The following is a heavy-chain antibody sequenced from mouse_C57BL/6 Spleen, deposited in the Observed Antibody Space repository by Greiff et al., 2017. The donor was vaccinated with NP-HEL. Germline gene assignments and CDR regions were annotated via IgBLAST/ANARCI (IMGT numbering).Heavy chain of an antibody. J-gene: IGHJ3*01. CDR1: GYAFSSSW. V-gene: IGHV1-82*01. CDR3: ARGSDSQGGFAY. Sequence: QVQLQQSGPELVKPGASVKISCKASGYAFSSSWMNWVKQRPGKGLEWIGRIYPGDGDTNYNGKFKGKATLTADKSSSTAYMQLSSLTSEDSAVYFCARGSDSQGGFAYWGQGTLVTVSA. CDR2: IYPGDGDT. D-gene: IGHD3-3*01.